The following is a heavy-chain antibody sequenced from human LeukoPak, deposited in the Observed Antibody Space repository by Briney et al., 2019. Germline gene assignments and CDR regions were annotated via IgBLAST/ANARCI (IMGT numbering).Heavy chain of an antibody. CDR2: ISSSSSYI. V-gene: IGHV3-21*01. D-gene: IGHD3-22*01. CDR3: ARDHYYDSSGYIPAGDAFDI. CDR1: GFTFSSYS. Sequence: GGSLRLSCAASGFTFSSYSMNWVRQAPGKGLEWVSSISSSSSYIYYADPMKGRFTISRDNAKNSLYLQMNSLRAEDTAVYYCARDHYYDSSGYIPAGDAFDIWGQGTVVTVSS. J-gene: IGHJ3*02.